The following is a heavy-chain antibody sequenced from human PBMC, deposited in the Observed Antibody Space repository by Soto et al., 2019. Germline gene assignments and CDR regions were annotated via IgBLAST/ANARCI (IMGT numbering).Heavy chain of an antibody. J-gene: IGHJ4*02. CDR2: ISSSSSYI. Sequence: LRLSCAASVFTFSSYSMNWVRQAPGKGLEWVSSISSSSSYIYYADSVKGRFTISRDNAKNSLYLQMNSLRAEDTAVYYCARVGNTAMVLWSFFDYWGQGTLVTVSS. CDR1: VFTFSSYS. V-gene: IGHV3-21*01. D-gene: IGHD5-18*01. CDR3: ARVGNTAMVLWSFFDY.